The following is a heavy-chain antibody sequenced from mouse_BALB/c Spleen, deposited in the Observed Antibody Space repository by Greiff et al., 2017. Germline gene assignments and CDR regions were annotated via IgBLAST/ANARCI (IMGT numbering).Heavy chain of an antibody. Sequence: QVQLQQSGAELAKPGASVKMSCKASGYTFTSYWMHWVKQRPGQGLEWIGYINPSTGYTEYNQKFKDKATLTADKSSSTAYMQLSSLTSEDSAVYYCARAYYGNYHLDYWGQGTTLTVSS. D-gene: IGHD2-10*01. CDR3: ARAYYGNYHLDY. CDR2: INPSTGYT. CDR1: GYTFTSYW. V-gene: IGHV1-7*01. J-gene: IGHJ2*01.